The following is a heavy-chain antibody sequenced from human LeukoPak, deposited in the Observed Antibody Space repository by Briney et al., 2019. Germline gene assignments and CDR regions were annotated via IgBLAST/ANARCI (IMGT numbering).Heavy chain of an antibody. D-gene: IGHD3-3*01. Sequence: GGSLRLSCAASGFTFSSYSMNWVRQAPGKGLEWVSCITSSSSYRYYADSVKGRFTISRDNAKNSLYLQMNSLRAEDTAVYYCARAIQPYYDFWSGYYTGTHIDYWGQGTLVTVSS. CDR2: ITSSSSYR. CDR1: GFTFSSYS. CDR3: ARAIQPYYDFWSGYYTGTHIDY. J-gene: IGHJ4*02. V-gene: IGHV3-21*01.